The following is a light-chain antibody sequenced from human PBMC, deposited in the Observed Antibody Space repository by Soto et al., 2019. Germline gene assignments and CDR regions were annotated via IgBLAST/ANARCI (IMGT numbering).Light chain of an antibody. CDR1: SGYSNYK. Sequence: QPVLTQPPSASASLGASVTLTCTLSSGYSNYKVDWYQQRPGKGPRFVMRVGTGGTVGSKGDGIPDRFSVLGSGLNRYLTIKNIQGEDEGDYHCGADHGTGNKFVYVSGPGTKVTVL. J-gene: IGLJ1*01. CDR2: VGTGGTVG. V-gene: IGLV9-49*03. CDR3: GADHGTGNKFVYV.